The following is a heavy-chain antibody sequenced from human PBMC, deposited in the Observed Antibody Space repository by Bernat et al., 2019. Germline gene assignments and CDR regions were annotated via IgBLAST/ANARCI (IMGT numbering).Heavy chain of an antibody. V-gene: IGHV3-33*01. CDR2: IWYDGSNK. Sequence: QVQLVESGGGVVQPGRSLRLSCAASGFTFSSYCMHWVRQAPGKGLEWVAVIWYDGSNKYYADSVKGRFTISRDNSKNTLYLQMNSLRAEDTAVYYCVRDRGPARDYDLWGGYTTGDALDIWGQGTMVTVSS. CDR1: GFTFSSYC. CDR3: VRDRGPARDYDLWGGYTTGDALDI. D-gene: IGHD3-3*01. J-gene: IGHJ3*02.